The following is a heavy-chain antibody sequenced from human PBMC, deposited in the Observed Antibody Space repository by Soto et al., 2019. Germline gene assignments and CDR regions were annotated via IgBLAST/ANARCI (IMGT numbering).Heavy chain of an antibody. V-gene: IGHV1-24*01. CDR3: ARRTIFGVVQALGYYYMDV. D-gene: IGHD3-3*01. Sequence: ASVKVSCKVSGYTLTELSMHWVRQAPGKGLEWMGGFDPEDGETIYAQKFQGRVTMTEDTSTDTAYMELSSLRSEDTAVYYCARRTIFGVVQALGYYYMDVWGKGTTVTVSS. J-gene: IGHJ6*03. CDR2: FDPEDGET. CDR1: GYTLTELS.